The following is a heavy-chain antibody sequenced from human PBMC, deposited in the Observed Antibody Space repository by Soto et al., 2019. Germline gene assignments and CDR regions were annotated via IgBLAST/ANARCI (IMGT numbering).Heavy chain of an antibody. Sequence: QVQLVQSGAEVKKPGASVKVSCKASGYTFTSYGISWVRQAPGQGLEWMGWISAYNGNTNYAQKLQGRVTMTTDTSTSTDYMELRSRRSDDTAVYYCARDPVVVVAASVSWFDPWGQGTLVTVSS. CDR1: GYTFTSYG. D-gene: IGHD2-15*01. CDR2: ISAYNGNT. J-gene: IGHJ5*02. V-gene: IGHV1-18*01. CDR3: ARDPVVVVAASVSWFDP.